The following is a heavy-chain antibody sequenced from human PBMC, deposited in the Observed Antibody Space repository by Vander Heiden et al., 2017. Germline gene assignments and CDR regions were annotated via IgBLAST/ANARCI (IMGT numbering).Heavy chain of an antibody. V-gene: IGHV5-51*01. J-gene: IGHJ4*02. D-gene: IGHD3-9*01. CDR2: GYPGDSDT. Sequence: EVQLVQSGAEVRKPGESLRISCQVSGYSFTTYWINWVRQVPGKGLEWMGFGYPGDSDTRYSPSFQGRVTISVDKTVTTAYLQWSSLKASDTAIYYCARGGLTVFSRVGDYWGQGSLVTVSS. CDR3: ARGGLTVFSRVGDY. CDR1: GYSFTTYW.